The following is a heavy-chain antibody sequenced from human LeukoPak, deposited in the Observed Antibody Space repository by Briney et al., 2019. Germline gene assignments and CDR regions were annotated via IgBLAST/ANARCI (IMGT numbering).Heavy chain of an antibody. V-gene: IGHV3-30-3*01. D-gene: IGHD6-13*01. CDR1: GFTFSRFV. CDR2: ISYDGGTI. CDR3: ARDASQIPYSSTWMRRGGLFDY. Sequence: PGGSLRLSCAASGFTFSRFVIHWVRQAPGKGLEWVAVISYDGGTIYYADSVKGRFTISRDNSKNTVYLQMNSLRAEDTAVYYCARDASQIPYSSTWMRRGGLFDYWGQGTLVTVSS. J-gene: IGHJ4*02.